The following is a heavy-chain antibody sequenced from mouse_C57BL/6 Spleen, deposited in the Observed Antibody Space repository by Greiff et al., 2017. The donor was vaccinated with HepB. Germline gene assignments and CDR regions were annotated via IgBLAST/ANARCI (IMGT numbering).Heavy chain of an antibody. Sequence: QVQLQQPGAELVRPGSSVKLSCKASGYTFTSYWMHWVKQRPIQGLEWIGNIDPSDSETHYNQKFKDKATLTVDKSSSTAYMQLSSLTSEDSAVYYCARRGDYGSSNVLWYVDVWGTGTTVTVSS. J-gene: IGHJ1*03. CDR2: IDPSDSET. CDR3: ARRGDYGSSNVLWYVDV. V-gene: IGHV1-52*01. CDR1: GYTFTSYW. D-gene: IGHD1-1*01.